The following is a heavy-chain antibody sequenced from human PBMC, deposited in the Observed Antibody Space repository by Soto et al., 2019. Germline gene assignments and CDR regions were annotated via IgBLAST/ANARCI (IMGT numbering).Heavy chain of an antibody. V-gene: IGHV5-51*01. CDR3: ARVKYSSWYSSSYMDV. CDR1: GYSFTSYW. J-gene: IGHJ6*03. CDR2: IYPGDSDT. Sequence: GESLKISCKGSGYSFTSYWIGWVRQMPGKGLEWMGIIYPGDSDTRYSPSFQGQVTISADKSISTAYLQWSSLKASDTAMYYCARVKYSSWYSSSYMDVGGKGTGVTVSS. D-gene: IGHD6-6*01.